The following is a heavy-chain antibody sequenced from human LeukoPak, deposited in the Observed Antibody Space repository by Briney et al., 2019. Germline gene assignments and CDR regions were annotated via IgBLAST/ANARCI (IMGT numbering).Heavy chain of an antibody. CDR1: GGTFSSYA. V-gene: IGHV1-69*13. CDR3: ARGGGARVGVRGVFPMDV. Sequence: SVKVSCKASGGTFSSYAISWVRQAPGQGLEWMGGIIPIFGTANYAQKLQGRVTITADESTSTAYMELSSLRSEDTAVYYCARGGGARVGVRGVFPMDVWGQGTTVTVSS. CDR2: IIPIFGTA. J-gene: IGHJ6*02. D-gene: IGHD3-10*01.